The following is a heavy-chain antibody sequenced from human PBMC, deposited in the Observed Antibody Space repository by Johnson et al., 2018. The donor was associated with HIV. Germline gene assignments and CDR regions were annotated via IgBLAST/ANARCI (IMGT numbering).Heavy chain of an antibody. Sequence: QVQLVEFGGGVVQPGRSLRLSCAASGFTFSSYAMHWFRQAPGKGLEWVAVISYDGSNKYYADSVKGRFTISRDNSKNTLYLQMNSLRAEDTAVYYCALSYSLDAFDIWGQGTMVTVSS. V-gene: IGHV3-30*04. D-gene: IGHD2-21*01. J-gene: IGHJ3*02. CDR1: GFTFSSYA. CDR3: ALSYSLDAFDI. CDR2: ISYDGSNK.